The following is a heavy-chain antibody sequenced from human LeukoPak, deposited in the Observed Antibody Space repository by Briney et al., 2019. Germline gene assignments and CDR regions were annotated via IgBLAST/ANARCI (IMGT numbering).Heavy chain of an antibody. V-gene: IGHV4-4*07. CDR3: ARGRITMVRAVIIISPDAFDI. J-gene: IGHJ3*02. CDR2: IYTSGST. Sequence: SETLSLTCTVSGGSISSYYWSWIRQPAGKGLEWIGRIYTSGSTNYNPSLKSRVTMSVDTSKNQFSLKLSSVTAADTAVYYCARGRITMVRAVIIISPDAFDIWGQGTMVTVSS. D-gene: IGHD3-10*01. CDR1: GGSISSYY.